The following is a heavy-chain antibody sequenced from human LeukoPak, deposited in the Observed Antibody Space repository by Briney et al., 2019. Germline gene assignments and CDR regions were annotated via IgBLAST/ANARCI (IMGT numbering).Heavy chain of an antibody. V-gene: IGHV1-69*01. Sequence: SVKVSCKASGGTFSSYAISWVRQAPGQGLEWMGGIIPIFGTANYAQKFQGRVTITADESTSTAYMELSSLRSEDTAVYYCARGRNVEMATFVLYFDYWGQGTLVTVSS. CDR2: IIPIFGTA. D-gene: IGHD5-24*01. CDR3: ARGRNVEMATFVLYFDY. CDR1: GGTFSSYA. J-gene: IGHJ4*02.